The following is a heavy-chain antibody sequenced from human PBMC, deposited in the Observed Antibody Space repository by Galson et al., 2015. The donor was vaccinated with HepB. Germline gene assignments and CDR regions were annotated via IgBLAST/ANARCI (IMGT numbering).Heavy chain of an antibody. J-gene: IGHJ4*02. CDR3: AKDRYSSSWYLFDY. CDR2: ISYDGSNK. D-gene: IGHD6-13*01. Sequence: SLRLSCAASGFTFSSYGMHWVRQAPGKGLEWVAVISYDGSNKYYADSVKGRFTISRDNSKNTLYLQMNSLRAEDTAVYYCAKDRYSSSWYLFDYWGQGTLVTVSS. CDR1: GFTFSSYG. V-gene: IGHV3-30*18.